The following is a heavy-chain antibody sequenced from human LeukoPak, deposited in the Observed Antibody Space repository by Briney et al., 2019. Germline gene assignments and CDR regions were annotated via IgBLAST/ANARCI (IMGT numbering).Heavy chain of an antibody. CDR2: MNPKTGET. Sequence: GASVTVSCKASGYTFTDFYMHWARQAPGQGLEWLGWMNPKTGETRYGQNFQGRVTMTRDTSITTAYMELSSLRSDDTAVYYCAREAGDNTYNVWGQGTMVTVS. J-gene: IGHJ3*01. CDR3: AREAGDNTYNV. V-gene: IGHV1-2*02. D-gene: IGHD3-16*01. CDR1: GYTFTDFY.